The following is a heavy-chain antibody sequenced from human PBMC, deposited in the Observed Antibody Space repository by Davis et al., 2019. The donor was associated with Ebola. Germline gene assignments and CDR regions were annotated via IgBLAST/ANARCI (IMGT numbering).Heavy chain of an antibody. CDR2: IYSGGST. J-gene: IGHJ6*04. Sequence: GGSLRLSCAASGFSVSDKYMSWVRQAPGKGLEWVSVIYSGGSTYYADSVKGRFTISRDNSKNTLYLQMNSLRAEDTAVYYCARGGNLGWGYYYGMDLWGKGTTVTVSS. CDR3: ARGGNLGWGYYYGMDL. V-gene: IGHV3-66*01. D-gene: IGHD3/OR15-3a*01. CDR1: GFSVSDKY.